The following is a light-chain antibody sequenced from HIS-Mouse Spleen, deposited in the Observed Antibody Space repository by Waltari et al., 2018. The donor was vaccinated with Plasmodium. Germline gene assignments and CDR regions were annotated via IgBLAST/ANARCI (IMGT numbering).Light chain of an antibody. V-gene: IGKV3-15*01. CDR1: QSVSNN. Sequence: EIVMTQSLSTLSVSPRERPTLSCRASQSVSNNLAWYQQKPGQATRLLIYGASTRATGIPARFSGSGSGTEFTLTISSLQSEDFAVYYCQQYNNWSFTFGPGTKVDIK. CDR3: QQYNNWSFT. CDR2: GAS. J-gene: IGKJ3*01.